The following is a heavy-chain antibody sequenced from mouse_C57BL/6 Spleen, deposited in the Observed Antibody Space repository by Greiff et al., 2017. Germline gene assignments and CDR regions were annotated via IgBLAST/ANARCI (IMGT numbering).Heavy chain of an antibody. D-gene: IGHD2-2*01. CDR1: GYTFTDYY. CDR3: ARERVYGAYVDDVGVDY. J-gene: IGHJ2*01. V-gene: IGHV1-77*01. CDR2: IGPGSGST. Sequence: VQLQQSGAELVKPGASVKISCKASGYTFTDYYINWVKQRPGQGLEWIGKIGPGSGSTYYNEKFKGKATLTADKSSSTAYMQFSSLTSEDSAVYFCARERVYGAYVDDVGVDYWGQGSTLTVSS.